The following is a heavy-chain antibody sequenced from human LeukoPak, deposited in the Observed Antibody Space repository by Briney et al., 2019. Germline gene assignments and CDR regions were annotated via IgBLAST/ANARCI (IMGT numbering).Heavy chain of an antibody. D-gene: IGHD2-2*01. Sequence: SETLSLTCTVSGGSISSSSYYWAWIRQPPGKGLERIGSIYYSGSTYYNPSLKSRVTISVDTSKNQFSLNLNSVTAADTAVFYCASLYCTTTSCWFDPWGQGTLVTVSS. V-gene: IGHV4-39*01. J-gene: IGHJ5*02. CDR3: ASLYCTTTSCWFDP. CDR2: IYYSGST. CDR1: GGSISSSSYY.